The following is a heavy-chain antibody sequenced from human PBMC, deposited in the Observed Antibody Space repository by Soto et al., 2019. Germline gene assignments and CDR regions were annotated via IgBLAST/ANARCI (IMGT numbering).Heavy chain of an antibody. D-gene: IGHD2-15*01. CDR1: GGSFSGYY. Sequence: SETLSLTCAVYGGSFSGYYWSWIRQPPGKGLEWIGEINHSGSTNYNPSLKSRVTISVDTSKNQFSLKLSSVTAADTAVYYCARGTIVVVAATLWPLDYWGQGTLVTVSS. V-gene: IGHV4-34*01. CDR2: INHSGST. J-gene: IGHJ4*02. CDR3: ARGTIVVVAATLWPLDY.